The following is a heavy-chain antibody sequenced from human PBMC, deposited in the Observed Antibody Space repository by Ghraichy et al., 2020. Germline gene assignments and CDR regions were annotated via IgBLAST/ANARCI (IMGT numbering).Heavy chain of an antibody. CDR1: GFTFSSYS. D-gene: IGHD5-18*01. CDR3: ARDGEGTTAMAPEYFQH. J-gene: IGHJ1*01. Sequence: GGSLRLSCAASGFTFSSYSMNWVRQAPGKGLEWVSSISSSSSYIYYADSVKGRFTISRDNAKNSLYLQMNSLRAEDTAVYYCARDGEGTTAMAPEYFQHWGQGTLVTVSS. V-gene: IGHV3-21*01. CDR2: ISSSSSYI.